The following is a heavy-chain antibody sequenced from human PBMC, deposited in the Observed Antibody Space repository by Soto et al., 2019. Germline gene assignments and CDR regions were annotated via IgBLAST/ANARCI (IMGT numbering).Heavy chain of an antibody. CDR2: IVVGSGNT. V-gene: IGHV1-58*01. CDR1: GFTFTSSA. Sequence: SVKVSCKASGFTFTSSAVQWVRQARGQRLEWIGWIVVGSGNTNYAQKFQERVTITRDMSTSTAYMELSSLRSEDTAVYYCAGGLEDYYDSSGYSRFDYWGQGTLVTVSS. CDR3: AGGLEDYYDSSGYSRFDY. D-gene: IGHD3-22*01. J-gene: IGHJ4*02.